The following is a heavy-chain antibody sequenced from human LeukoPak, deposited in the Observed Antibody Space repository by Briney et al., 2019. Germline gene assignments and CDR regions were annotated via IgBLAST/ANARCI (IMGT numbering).Heavy chain of an antibody. CDR2: IYYSGST. CDR1: GGSISNYY. Sequence: SETLSLTCTVSGGSISNYYWSWIRQPPGKGLEWIGYIYYSGSTNYNPSLKSRVTISVDTSKNRFSLKLSSVTAADTAVYYCARHTTDIVVVVAPRELDYWGQGTLVTVSS. D-gene: IGHD2-15*01. J-gene: IGHJ4*02. V-gene: IGHV4-59*08. CDR3: ARHTTDIVVVVAPRELDY.